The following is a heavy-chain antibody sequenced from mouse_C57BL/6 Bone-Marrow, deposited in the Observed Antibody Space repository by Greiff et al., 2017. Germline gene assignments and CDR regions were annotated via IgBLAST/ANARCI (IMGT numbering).Heavy chain of an antibody. J-gene: IGHJ4*01. Sequence: QVQLKESGPGLVAPSQSLSITCTVSGFSLTSYGVDWVRQSPGKGLEWLGVIWGVGSTNYNSALKSRLSISKDNSKSQVFLKMNSLQTDDTAMYYCARDYSNYDYAMDYWGQGTSVTVSS. CDR2: IWGVGST. V-gene: IGHV2-6*01. D-gene: IGHD2-5*01. CDR1: GFSLTSYG. CDR3: ARDYSNYDYAMDY.